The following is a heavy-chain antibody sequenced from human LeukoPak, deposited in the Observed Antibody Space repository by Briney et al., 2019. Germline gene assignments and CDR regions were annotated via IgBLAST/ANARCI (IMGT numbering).Heavy chain of an antibody. V-gene: IGHV1-2*02. D-gene: IGHD2-2*01. CDR3: ARDLNYCATTSCSPGGY. CDR2: INPNSGDT. CDR1: GYTFTGYY. Sequence: ASVKVSCKTSGYTFTGYYLHWVRQAPGQGLEWMGWINPNSGDTNYAQRFQGRVTMTRDTSISTGYLELSSLRSDDTAVYYCARDLNYCATTSCSPGGYWGQGVLVTVSS. J-gene: IGHJ4*02.